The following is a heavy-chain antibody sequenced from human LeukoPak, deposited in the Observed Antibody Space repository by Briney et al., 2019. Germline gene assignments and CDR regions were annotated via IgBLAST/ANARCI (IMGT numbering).Heavy chain of an antibody. CDR3: ARVVVVPAAIYFDY. D-gene: IGHD2-2*01. J-gene: IGHJ4*02. Sequence: SVKVSCEASGYTFTSYGISWVRQAPGQGLEWMGWISAYNGNTNYAQRLQGRVTMTTDTSTSTAYMELRSLRSDDTAVYYCARVVVVPAAIYFDYWGQGTLVTVSS. CDR1: GYTFTSYG. V-gene: IGHV1-18*04. CDR2: ISAYNGNT.